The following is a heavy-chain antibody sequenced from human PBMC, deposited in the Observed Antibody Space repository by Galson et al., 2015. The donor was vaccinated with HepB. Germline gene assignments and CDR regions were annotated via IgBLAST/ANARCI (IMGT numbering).Heavy chain of an antibody. Sequence: SLRLSCAASGFTFSSYAMHWVRQAPGKGLEWVAVISYDGSNKYYADSVKGRFTISRDNSKNTLYLQMNSLRAEDTAVYYCARGPRYRDCSSTSCYTGMDYWGQGTLVTVSS. CDR3: ARGPRYRDCSSTSCYTGMDY. J-gene: IGHJ4*02. V-gene: IGHV3-30-3*01. D-gene: IGHD2-2*02. CDR2: ISYDGSNK. CDR1: GFTFSSYA.